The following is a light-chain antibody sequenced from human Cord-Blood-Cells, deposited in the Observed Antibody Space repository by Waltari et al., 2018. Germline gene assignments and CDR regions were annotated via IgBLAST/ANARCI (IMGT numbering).Light chain of an antibody. CDR2: EGS. CDR3: CSYAGSSTFYV. V-gene: IGLV2-23*03. CDR1: SSDVGSYNL. J-gene: IGLJ1*01. Sequence: QSALTQPASVSGSPGQSITISCTGTSSDVGSYNLVSWYQQHPAKAPKLMIYEGSKRPSGVSYRFSGSKSGNTASLTISGLQAEDEADYYCCSYAGSSTFYVFGTGTKVTVL.